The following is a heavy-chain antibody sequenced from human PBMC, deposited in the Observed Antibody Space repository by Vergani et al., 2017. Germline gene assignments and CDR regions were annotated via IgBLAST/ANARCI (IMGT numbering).Heavy chain of an antibody. D-gene: IGHD4-17*01. CDR3: ARDVTTVTTSYFGYWFDP. J-gene: IGHJ5*02. Sequence: QLQLQESGPGLVKPSETLSLTCTVSGGSISSSSYYWGWLRPPPGKGLEWIGSIYYSGSTYYNPSLKSRVTISVDTSKNQFSLKLGSVTAADTAVYYCARDVTTVTTSYFGYWFDPWGQGTLVTVSS. CDR2: IYYSGST. V-gene: IGHV4-39*07. CDR1: GGSISSSSYY.